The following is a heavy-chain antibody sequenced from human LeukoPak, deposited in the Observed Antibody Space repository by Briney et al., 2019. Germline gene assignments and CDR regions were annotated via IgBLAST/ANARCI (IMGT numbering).Heavy chain of an antibody. V-gene: IGHV3-23*01. CDR1: GFTFSSYA. CDR3: GRVGAYYGSGSYSDY. CDR2: ISGSGGST. D-gene: IGHD3-10*01. J-gene: IGHJ4*02. Sequence: GGSLRLSCAASGFTFSSYAMSWVRQAPGKGLEWVSAISGSGGSTYYADPVKGRFTISRDNSKNTLYLQMNSLRAEDTAVYYCGRVGAYYGSGSYSDYWGQGTLVTVSS.